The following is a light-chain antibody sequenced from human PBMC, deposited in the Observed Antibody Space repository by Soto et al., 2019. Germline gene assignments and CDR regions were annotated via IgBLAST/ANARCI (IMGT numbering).Light chain of an antibody. CDR1: QSVSSSY. CDR3: QQYGSSPST. V-gene: IGKV3-20*01. Sequence: EIVLTQSPGTLSLSPGERATLSCRASQSVSSSYLAWYQQKPGQAPRLLIYGASSRATGIPDRFSGSGSGTDVTLTISRLEPEDFAVYYCQQYGSSPSTFGQGTRLEMK. CDR2: GAS. J-gene: IGKJ5*01.